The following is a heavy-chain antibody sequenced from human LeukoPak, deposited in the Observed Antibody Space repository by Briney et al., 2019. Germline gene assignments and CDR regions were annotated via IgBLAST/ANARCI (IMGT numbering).Heavy chain of an antibody. CDR3: ARDIVEVTAALFWFDL. V-gene: IGHV1-2*06. J-gene: IGHJ5*02. CDR1: GYTFTGHY. D-gene: IGHD2-2*01. CDR2: HNPNSGGA. Sequence: ASVKVSCKASGYTFTGHYMHWVRHAPGQGLEWVGRHNPNSGGAHYAQKFQGRVTMNRDTSINTAYMELIRLITDDTAVYYCARDIVEVTAALFWFDLWGQGTLVTVSS.